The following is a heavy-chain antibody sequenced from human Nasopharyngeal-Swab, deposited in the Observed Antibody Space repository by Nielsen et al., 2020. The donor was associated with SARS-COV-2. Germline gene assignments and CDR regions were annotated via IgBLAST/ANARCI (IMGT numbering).Heavy chain of an antibody. Sequence: GESLKISCAASGFTFSSYGMHWVRQAPGKGLEWVAVISYDGSNKYYADSVKGRFTISGDNSKNTLYLQMNSLRAEDTAVYYCAKGAITMVRGVIGWFDPWGQGTLVTVSS. CDR3: AKGAITMVRGVIGWFDP. CDR2: ISYDGSNK. D-gene: IGHD3-10*01. CDR1: GFTFSSYG. J-gene: IGHJ5*02. V-gene: IGHV3-30*18.